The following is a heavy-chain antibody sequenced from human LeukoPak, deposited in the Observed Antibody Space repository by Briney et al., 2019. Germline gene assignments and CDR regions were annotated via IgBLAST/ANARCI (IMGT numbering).Heavy chain of an antibody. J-gene: IGHJ3*02. CDR3: ARRRITMIVVVHDAFDI. Sequence: GGSLRLSCAASGFTFSNYGLHWVRQAPGKGLQWVTFIRYDGSNKFYADSVKGRFTISRDNSKNTLYLQMNSLRAEDTAVYYCARRRITMIVVVHDAFDIWGQGTMVTVSS. CDR1: GFTFSNYG. CDR2: IRYDGSNK. V-gene: IGHV3-30*02. D-gene: IGHD3-22*01.